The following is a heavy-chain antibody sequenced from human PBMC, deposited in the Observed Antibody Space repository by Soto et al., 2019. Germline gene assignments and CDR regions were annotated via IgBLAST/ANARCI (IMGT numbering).Heavy chain of an antibody. J-gene: IGHJ5*02. CDR2: IYHSGST. Sequence: SETLSLTCAVSGGSISSGGYSWSWVRQPPGKGLEWIGYIYHSGSTYYNPSLKSRVTISVDRSKNQFSLKLSSVTAADTAVYYCARERERYCSGGSCQQGWFDPWGQGTLVTV. V-gene: IGHV4-30-2*01. CDR1: GGSISSGGYS. D-gene: IGHD2-15*01. CDR3: ARERERYCSGGSCQQGWFDP.